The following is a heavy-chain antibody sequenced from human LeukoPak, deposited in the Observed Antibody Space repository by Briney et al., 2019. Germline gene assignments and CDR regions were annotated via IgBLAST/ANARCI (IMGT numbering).Heavy chain of an antibody. CDR3: ARGELRYFDWLPPALSGSFDY. CDR1: GVAMSTYF. V-gene: IGHV4-59*12. D-gene: IGHD3-9*01. CDR2: IHYTGST. Sequence: PSQTLSLTCTVSGVAMSTYFWSWLRQSPGKGLEWLGYIHYTGSTNNNPSLKGRLAISLDTSKNQFSLKLSSVTAADTAVYYCARGELRYFDWLPPALSGSFDYWGQGTLVTVSS. J-gene: IGHJ4*02.